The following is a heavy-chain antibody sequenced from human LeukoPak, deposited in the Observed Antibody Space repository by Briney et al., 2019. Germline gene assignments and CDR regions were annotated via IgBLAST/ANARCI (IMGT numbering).Heavy chain of an antibody. V-gene: IGHV1-69*06. CDR3: ARLPSLTGPFDY. CDR1: GGTFSSYA. CDR2: IIPIFGTA. Sequence: SVKVSCKASGGTFSSYAISWLRQAPGQGLEWMGGIIPIFGTANYAQKFQGRVTITADKSTSTAYMELSSLRSEDTAVYYCARLPSLTGPFDYWGQGTLVTVSS. D-gene: IGHD3-9*01. J-gene: IGHJ4*02.